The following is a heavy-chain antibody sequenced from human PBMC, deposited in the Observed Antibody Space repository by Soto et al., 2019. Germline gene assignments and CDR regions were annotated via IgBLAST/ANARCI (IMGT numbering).Heavy chain of an antibody. J-gene: IGHJ5*02. V-gene: IGHV3-66*04. Sequence: PGGSLRLSCAASGFTVSSNYMSWVRQAPGKGLEWVSVIYSGGSTYYADSVKGRFTISRDNSKNTLYLQMNSLRAEDTAVYYCASHKGTIEQRTWGQGTLVTVSS. CDR3: ASHKGTIEQRT. D-gene: IGHD1-1*01. CDR1: GFTVSSNY. CDR2: IYSGGST.